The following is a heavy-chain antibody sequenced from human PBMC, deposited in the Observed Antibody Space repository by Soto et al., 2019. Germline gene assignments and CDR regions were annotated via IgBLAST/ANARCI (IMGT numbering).Heavy chain of an antibody. V-gene: IGHV1-2*02. CDR1: GYTFTGNY. CDR2: INPNSGGT. J-gene: IGHJ4*02. D-gene: IGHD6-19*01. CDR3: ASGLSGQWRLFDY. Sequence: ASVKVSCKASGYTFTGNYMFWVRQAPGQGLEWMGWINPNSGGTDSAQKFQGRVTMTRDTSISKAYMELSRLRSDDTALYYCASGLSGQWRLFDYWGQGPLVTVSS.